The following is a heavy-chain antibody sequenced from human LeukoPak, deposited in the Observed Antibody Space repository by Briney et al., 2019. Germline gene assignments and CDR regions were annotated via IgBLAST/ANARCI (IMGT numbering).Heavy chain of an antibody. V-gene: IGHV3-9*01. CDR3: AKDIGVARYSGSYDDAFDI. J-gene: IGHJ3*02. CDR1: GFTFDDYA. CDR2: ISWNSGSI. Sequence: GRSLRLSCAASGFTFDDYAMHWVRHAPGKGLEWVSGISWNSGSIGYADSVKGRFTISRDNAKNSLYLQMNSLRAEDTALYYCAKDIGVARYSGSYDDAFDIWGQGTMVTVSS. D-gene: IGHD1-26*01.